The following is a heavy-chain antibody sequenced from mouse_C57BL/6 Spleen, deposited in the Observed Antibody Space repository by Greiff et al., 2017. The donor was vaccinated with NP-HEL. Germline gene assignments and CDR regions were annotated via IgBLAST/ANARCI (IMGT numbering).Heavy chain of an antibody. CDR2: ISDGGSYT. CDR3: ARDGGSVYAMDY. CDR1: GFTFSSYA. J-gene: IGHJ4*01. Sequence: EVQRVESGGGLVKPGGSLKLSCAASGFTFSSYAMSWVRQTPEKRLEWVATISDGGSYTYYPDNVKGRFTISRDNAKNNLYLQMSHLKSEDTAMYYCARDGGSVYAMDYWGQGTSVTVSS. D-gene: IGHD1-1*02. V-gene: IGHV5-4*01.